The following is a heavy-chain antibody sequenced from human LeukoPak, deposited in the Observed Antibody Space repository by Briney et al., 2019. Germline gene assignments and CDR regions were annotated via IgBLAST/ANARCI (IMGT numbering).Heavy chain of an antibody. CDR3: ARDIAYSSGWSYEYFQH. J-gene: IGHJ1*01. Sequence: ASVKVSCKASGYTFTSYGISWVRQAPGQGLEWMGWISAYNGNTNYAQKLQGRVTMTTDTPTSTAYMELRSLRSDDTAVYYCARDIAYSSGWSYEYFQHWGQGTLVTVSS. CDR2: ISAYNGNT. CDR1: GYTFTSYG. V-gene: IGHV1-18*01. D-gene: IGHD6-19*01.